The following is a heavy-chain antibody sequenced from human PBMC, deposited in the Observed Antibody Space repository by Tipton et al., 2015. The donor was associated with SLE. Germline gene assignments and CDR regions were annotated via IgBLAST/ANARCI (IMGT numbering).Heavy chain of an antibody. V-gene: IGHV4-59*11. CDR2: IYYSGST. J-gene: IGHJ3*02. Sequence: TLSLTCTVSRGSISSHYWSWIRQAPGKGLGWIWYIYYSGSTHYNPSLKSRVTISMDTSKNQFSLELSSVTAADTAVYYCARDRTVTHDAFDIWGQGTMVTVSS. CDR3: ARDRTVTHDAFDI. CDR1: RGSISSHY. D-gene: IGHD4-17*01.